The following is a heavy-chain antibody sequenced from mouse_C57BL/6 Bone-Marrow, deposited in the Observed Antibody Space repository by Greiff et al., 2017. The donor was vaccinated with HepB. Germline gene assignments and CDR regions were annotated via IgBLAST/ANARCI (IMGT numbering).Heavy chain of an antibody. CDR1: GYTFTSYW. J-gene: IGHJ4*01. D-gene: IGHD1-1*01. CDR3: AKDGSSPCAMDY. Sequence: QVQLQQPGAELVKPGASVKLSCKASGYTFTSYWMHWVKQRPGQGLEWIGMIHPNSGSTNYNEKFKNKATLTVDKSSSTAYMQLSSLTSEDSAVYYCAKDGSSPCAMDYWGQGTSVTVSS. CDR2: IHPNSGST. V-gene: IGHV1-64*01.